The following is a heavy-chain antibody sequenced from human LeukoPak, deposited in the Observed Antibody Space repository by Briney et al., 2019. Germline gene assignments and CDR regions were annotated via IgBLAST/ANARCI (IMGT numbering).Heavy chain of an antibody. CDR2: ISSSSTI. Sequence: GGSLRLSCAASGFTFSSYSMNWVRQAPGKGLEWVSYISSSSTIYYADSVKGRFTISRDNAKNSLYLQMNSLRAEDTAVYYCARDDGWLAGPDYWGQGTLVTVSS. V-gene: IGHV3-48*01. D-gene: IGHD6-19*01. J-gene: IGHJ4*02. CDR1: GFTFSSYS. CDR3: ARDDGWLAGPDY.